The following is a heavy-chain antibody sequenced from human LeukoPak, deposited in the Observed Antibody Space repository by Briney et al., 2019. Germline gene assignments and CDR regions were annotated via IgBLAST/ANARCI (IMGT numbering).Heavy chain of an antibody. D-gene: IGHD3-22*01. CDR1: GFTFSSYA. CDR3: AKDEPDYYDSSGYRHYYNGMDV. V-gene: IGHV3-23*01. CDR2: ISGSGGST. Sequence: GGSLRLSCAASGFTFSSYAMSWVRQAPGKGLEWVSAISGSGGSTYYADSVKGRFTISRGNSKNTLYLQMNSLRAEDTAVYYCAKDEPDYYDSSGYRHYYNGMDVWGQGTTVTVSS. J-gene: IGHJ6*02.